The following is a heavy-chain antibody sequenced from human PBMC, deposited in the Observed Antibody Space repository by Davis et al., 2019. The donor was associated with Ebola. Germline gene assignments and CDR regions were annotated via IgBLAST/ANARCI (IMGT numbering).Heavy chain of an antibody. D-gene: IGHD3-16*01. Sequence: PGGSLRLSCAASGFTFSSYGMHWVRQAPGKGLEWVSLISWDGGSTYYADSVKGRFTISRDNSKNSLYLQMNSLRAEDTALYYCAKDMGPPGEKMASYYYGMDVWGQGTTVTVSS. V-gene: IGHV3-43D*04. J-gene: IGHJ6*02. CDR3: AKDMGPPGEKMASYYYGMDV. CDR2: ISWDGGST. CDR1: GFTFSSYG.